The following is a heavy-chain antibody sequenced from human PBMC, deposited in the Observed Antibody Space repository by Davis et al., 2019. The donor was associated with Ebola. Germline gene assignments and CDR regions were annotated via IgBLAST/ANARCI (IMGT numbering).Heavy chain of an antibody. V-gene: IGHV1-69*04. J-gene: IGHJ4*02. CDR1: GYTFTSYG. D-gene: IGHD6-13*01. CDR3: AALDSSSWYGRLWDY. Sequence: SVKVSCKASGYTFTSYGISWVRQAPGQGLEWMGRIIPILGIANYAQKFQGRVTITADKSTSTAYMELSSLRSEDTAVYYCAALDSSSWYGRLWDYWGQGTLVTVSS. CDR2: IIPILGIA.